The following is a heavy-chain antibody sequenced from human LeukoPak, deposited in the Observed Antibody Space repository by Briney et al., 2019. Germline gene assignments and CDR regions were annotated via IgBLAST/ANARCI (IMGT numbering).Heavy chain of an antibody. J-gene: IGHJ6*02. V-gene: IGHV3-11*01. CDR3: ARYYYYGMDV. CDR2: ITHSGDTI. CDR1: GFTFSDYY. Sequence: PGGSLRLSCAASGFTFSDYYMSWIRQAPGKGLEWVSYITHSGDTIYYADSEKGRFTISRDNAKNSLYLQMNSLRAEDTAVYYCARYYYYGMDVWGQGTTVTVSS.